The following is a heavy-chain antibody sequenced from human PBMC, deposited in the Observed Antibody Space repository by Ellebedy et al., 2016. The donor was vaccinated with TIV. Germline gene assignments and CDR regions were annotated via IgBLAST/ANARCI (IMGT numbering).Heavy chain of an antibody. J-gene: IGHJ4*02. D-gene: IGHD3-10*01. Sequence: MPGGSLRLSCTVSGASINSYYWNWIRPPPGKGLEYIGYVYYSGTTYYNPSLKSRVTISVDTSKNHFSLKLSSVTAADTAVYYCARHGLSGIPAVDYWGQGTLVTVSS. CDR2: VYYSGTT. CDR3: ARHGLSGIPAVDY. CDR1: GASINSYY. V-gene: IGHV4-59*04.